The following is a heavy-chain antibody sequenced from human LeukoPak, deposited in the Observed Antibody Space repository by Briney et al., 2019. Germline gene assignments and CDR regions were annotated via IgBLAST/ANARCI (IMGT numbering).Heavy chain of an antibody. CDR1: GYTFTTYY. J-gene: IGHJ4*02. Sequence: GASVKVSCKASGYTFTTYYMHWVRQAPGQGLEWMGIVNPSGDNTTHAQKFQGRVTMTKDTSTSAVHMELSSLRSEDTAVYYCARGSSYINPPDYWGQGTLVTVSS. D-gene: IGHD4-11*01. CDR2: VNPSGDNT. CDR3: ARGSSYINPPDY. V-gene: IGHV1-46*01.